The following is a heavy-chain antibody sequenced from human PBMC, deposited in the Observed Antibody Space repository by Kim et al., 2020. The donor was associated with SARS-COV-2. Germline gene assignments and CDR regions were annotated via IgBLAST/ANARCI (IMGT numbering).Heavy chain of an antibody. D-gene: IGHD4-4*01. CDR1: GYTFTSYA. V-gene: IGHV1-3*01. Sequence: ASVKVSCKASGYTFTSYAMHWVRQAPGQRLEWMGWINAGNGNTKYSQKFQGRVTITRDTSASTAYMELSSLRSEDTAVYYCARALQVLQKNYYYYYYMDVWGKGTTVTVSS. CDR3: ARALQVLQKNYYYYYYMDV. CDR2: INAGNGNT. J-gene: IGHJ6*03.